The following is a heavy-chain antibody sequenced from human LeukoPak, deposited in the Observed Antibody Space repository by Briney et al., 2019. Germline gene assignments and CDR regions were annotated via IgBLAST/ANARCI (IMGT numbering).Heavy chain of an antibody. J-gene: IGHJ4*02. CDR2: ISGSGGST. V-gene: IGHV3-23*01. Sequence: GGSLRLSCAASGFTFSSYAMSWVRQAPGKGLEWVSAISGSGGSTYYADSVRGRFTISRDNSKNTLSLQMNSLRAEDTAVYYCARGDYSSGWYVGYWGQGTLVTVSS. CDR1: GFTFSSYA. D-gene: IGHD6-19*01. CDR3: ARGDYSSGWYVGY.